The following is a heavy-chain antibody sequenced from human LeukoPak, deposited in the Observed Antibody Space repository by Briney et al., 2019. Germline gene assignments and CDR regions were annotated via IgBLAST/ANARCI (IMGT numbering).Heavy chain of an antibody. CDR2: INWNGGST. CDR3: AKDREYQLLQNYYYSYMDV. Sequence: GGSLRLSCAASGFTFDDYGMSWVRQTPGKGLEWVSGINWNGGSTGYADSVKGRFTISRDNSKNTLYLQMNSLRAEDTAVYYCAKDREYQLLQNYYYSYMDVWGKGTTVTVSS. D-gene: IGHD2-2*01. J-gene: IGHJ6*03. V-gene: IGHV3-20*04. CDR1: GFTFDDYG.